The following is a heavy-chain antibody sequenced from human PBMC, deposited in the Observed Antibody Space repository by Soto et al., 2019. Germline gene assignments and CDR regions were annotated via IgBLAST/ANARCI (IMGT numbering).Heavy chain of an antibody. CDR2: ISGSGGST. J-gene: IGHJ6*02. Sequence: GGSLRLSCAASGFTFSSYAMSWVRQAPGKGLEWVSAISGSGGSTYYADSVKGRFTISRDNSKNTLYLRMNSLRAEDTAVYYCASSETAMVTYYYYYGMGVWGQGTTVTVSS. V-gene: IGHV3-23*01. CDR1: GFTFSSYA. CDR3: ASSETAMVTYYYYYGMGV. D-gene: IGHD5-18*01.